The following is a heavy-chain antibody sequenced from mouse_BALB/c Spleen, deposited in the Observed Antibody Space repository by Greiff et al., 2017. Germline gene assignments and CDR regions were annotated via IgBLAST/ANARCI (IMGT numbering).Heavy chain of an antibody. V-gene: IGHV1-67*01. J-gene: IGHJ4*01. D-gene: IGHD2-1*01. Sequence: QVHVKQSGPELVRPGVSVKISCKGSGYTFTDYAMHWVKQSHAKSLEWIGVISTYSGNTNYNQKFKGKATMTVDKSSSTAYMELARLTSEDSAIYYCARDPYGNYPYAMDYWGQGTSVTVSS. CDR2: ISTYSGNT. CDR1: GYTFTDYA. CDR3: ARDPYGNYPYAMDY.